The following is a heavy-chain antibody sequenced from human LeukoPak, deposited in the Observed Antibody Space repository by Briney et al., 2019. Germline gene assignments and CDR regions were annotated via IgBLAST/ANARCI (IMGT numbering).Heavy chain of an antibody. V-gene: IGHV3-23*01. CDR2: ISGSGGST. Sequence: PGGSPRLSCAASGFTFSSYAMSGVRQAPGKGLEWVSAISGSGGSTYYADSVKGRFTISRDNSKNTLYLQMNSLRAEDTAVYYCAKTVAARPNWFDPWGQGTLVTVSP. CDR3: AKTVAARPNWFDP. CDR1: GFTFSSYA. J-gene: IGHJ5*02. D-gene: IGHD6-6*01.